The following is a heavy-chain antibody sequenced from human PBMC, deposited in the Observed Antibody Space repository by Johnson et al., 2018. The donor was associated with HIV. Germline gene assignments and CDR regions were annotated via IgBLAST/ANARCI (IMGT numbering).Heavy chain of an antibody. CDR2: LNSDGSRT. CDR1: GFTFSTYW. D-gene: IGHD6-19*01. Sequence: VQLVESGGGLVQPGGSLRLSCAASGFTFSTYWMNWVRQAPGKGLVWVSRLNSDGSRTDYADSVKGRFTISRDNSKNTLYLQMNSLRAEDTAVYYCASPRAVAGGGAFDIWGQGTMVTVSS. J-gene: IGHJ3*02. V-gene: IGHV3-74*01. CDR3: ASPRAVAGGGAFDI.